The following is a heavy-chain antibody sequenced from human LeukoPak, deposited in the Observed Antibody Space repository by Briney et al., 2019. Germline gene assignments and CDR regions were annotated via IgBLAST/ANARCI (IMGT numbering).Heavy chain of an antibody. V-gene: IGHV3-48*02. CDR3: AKPKRSDSSSWYGY. D-gene: IGHD6-13*01. CDR2: IGSSGGTI. J-gene: IGHJ4*02. Sequence: PGGSLRLSCTASGFSFSTYAMNWVRQAPGKGLEWVSYIGSSGGTIYYADSVKGRFTISRDNAKNSLFLQMNSLRDEDTAVYYCAKPKRSDSSSWYGYWGQGTLVTVSS. CDR1: GFSFSTYA.